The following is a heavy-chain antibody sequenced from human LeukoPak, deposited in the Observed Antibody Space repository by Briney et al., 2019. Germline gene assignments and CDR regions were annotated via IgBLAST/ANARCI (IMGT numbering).Heavy chain of an antibody. CDR2: IYPGDSDT. Sequence: GESLKISCKGSGYSFTSYWIGWVRQMPGKGLEWMGIIYPGDSDTRYSPSFQGQVTISADKSISTAYLQWSSLKASGTAMYYCARRPGYYGSGSSNWFDPWGQGTLVTVSS. CDR1: GYSFTSYW. V-gene: IGHV5-51*01. D-gene: IGHD3-10*01. CDR3: ARRPGYYGSGSSNWFDP. J-gene: IGHJ5*02.